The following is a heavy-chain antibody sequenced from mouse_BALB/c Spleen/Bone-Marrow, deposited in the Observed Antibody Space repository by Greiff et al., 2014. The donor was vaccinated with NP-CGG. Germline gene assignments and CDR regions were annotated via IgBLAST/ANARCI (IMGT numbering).Heavy chain of an antibody. J-gene: IGHJ1*01. CDR3: ARSGYWYFDV. CDR1: GYTFTSYW. CDR2: INPSNGRT. D-gene: IGHD3-1*01. Sequence: VQLQQSGAELVKPGASVKLSCKASGYTFTSYWMHWVKQRPGQGLEWIGEINPSNGRTNYVKKFKSKATLSGDKSSSTVYMQLSSLTSEDSAVYYCARSGYWYFDVWGAGTTVTVSA. V-gene: IGHV1S81*02.